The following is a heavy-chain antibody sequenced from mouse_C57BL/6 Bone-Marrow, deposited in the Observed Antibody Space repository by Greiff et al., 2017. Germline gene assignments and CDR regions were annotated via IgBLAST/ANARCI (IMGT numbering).Heavy chain of an antibody. V-gene: IGHV8-8*01. CDR2: IWWDDDK. Sequence: QVTLQESGPGILQPSQTLSLTCYFSGFSLSTFGMGVGWIRQPSGLGLDWLAHIWWDDDKYYHPALKSRLTISKDTSKNQVFLKIANVDTADTATYYCARIDTPYGPWFAYWGQGTLVTVSA. J-gene: IGHJ3*01. CDR1: GFSLSTFGMG. D-gene: IGHD1-2*01. CDR3: ARIDTPYGPWFAY.